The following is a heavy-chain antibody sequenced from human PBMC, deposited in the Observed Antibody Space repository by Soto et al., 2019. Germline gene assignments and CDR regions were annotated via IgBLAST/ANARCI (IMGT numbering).Heavy chain of an antibody. CDR3: AGSYDSSGYYYGWFDP. CDR1: GGSISSGDYY. Sequence: PSETLSLTXTVSGGSISSGDYYWSWIRQPPGKGLEWIGYIYYSGSTYYNPSLKSRVTISVDTSKNQFSLKLSSVTAADTAVYYRAGSYDSSGYYYGWFDPWGQGTLVTVSS. V-gene: IGHV4-30-4*01. D-gene: IGHD3-22*01. CDR2: IYYSGST. J-gene: IGHJ5*02.